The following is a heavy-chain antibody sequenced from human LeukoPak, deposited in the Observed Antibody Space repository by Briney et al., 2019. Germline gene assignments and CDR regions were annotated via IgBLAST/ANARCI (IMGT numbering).Heavy chain of an antibody. CDR1: GGSISSYD. CDR2: IYYSGST. CDR3: ARGYGSGSYFDY. Sequence: SETLSLTCTVSGGSISSYDWSWIRQPPGKGLEWIGYIYYSGSTNYNPSLKSRVTISVDTSKNQFSLRLSSVTAADTAVYYCARGYGSGSYFDYWGQGTLVTVSS. V-gene: IGHV4-59*01. D-gene: IGHD3-10*01. J-gene: IGHJ4*02.